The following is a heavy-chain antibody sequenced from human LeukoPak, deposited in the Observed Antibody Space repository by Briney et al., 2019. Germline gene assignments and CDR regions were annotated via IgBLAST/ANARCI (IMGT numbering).Heavy chain of an antibody. CDR2: IHYTGRT. Sequence: SETLSLTCTISRGSISTYYWSWIRQTPGTTLEWIGNIHYTGRTRYNPSLERRVTMPLDTPKHEFSLRLTSMTAADSAVYYCARGRPHPQNSDYWDYWGQGILLTVSS. D-gene: IGHD3-22*01. V-gene: IGHV4-59*13. J-gene: IGHJ4*02. CDR3: ARGRPHPQNSDYWDY. CDR1: RGSISTYY.